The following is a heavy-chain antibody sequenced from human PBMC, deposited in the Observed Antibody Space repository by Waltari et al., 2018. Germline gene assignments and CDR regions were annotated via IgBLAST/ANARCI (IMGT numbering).Heavy chain of an antibody. J-gene: IGHJ4*02. CDR2: ISSSSSYI. D-gene: IGHD2-2*01. CDR3: ARSRDIVVVPANGGFDY. CDR1: GFTFSSYS. V-gene: IGHV3-21*01. Sequence: EVQLVESGGGLVQPGGSLRLSCAASGFTFSSYSMNWGRQAAGKGLEWVSSISSSSSYIYYADSVKGRFTISRDNAKNSLYLQMNSLRAEDTAVYYCARSRDIVVVPANGGFDYWGQGTLVTVSS.